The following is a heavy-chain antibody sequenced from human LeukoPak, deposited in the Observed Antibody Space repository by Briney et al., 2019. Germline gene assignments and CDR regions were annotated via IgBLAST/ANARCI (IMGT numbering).Heavy chain of an antibody. Sequence: GGSLRLSCAASGFTFSDYYMSWIRQAPGKGLEWVGFVRSTSYGGATDYAASVKGRFTISRDDPKSIVYLLMNSLKTENTAVYYCTRLRQDCSRNSCYYYFYYYYMDVWGKGTTVTVSS. D-gene: IGHD2-2*01. V-gene: IGHV3-71*01. CDR1: GFTFSDYY. CDR3: TRLRQDCSRNSCYYYFYYYYMDV. J-gene: IGHJ6*03. CDR2: VRSTSYGGAT.